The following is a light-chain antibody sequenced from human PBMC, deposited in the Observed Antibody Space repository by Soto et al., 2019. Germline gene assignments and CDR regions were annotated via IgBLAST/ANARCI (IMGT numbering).Light chain of an antibody. CDR3: CSYAGSRTFV. CDR1: NSDIGAYNF. CDR2: EGT. J-gene: IGLJ3*02. Sequence: QSALTQPASVSGSPGQSITISCAGTNSDIGAYNFVSWYQQLPGKAPKLIIYEGTKRPSGISHRFSGSKSDNTASLTISGLRAEDEAHYHCCSYAGSRTFVFGGGTKLTVL. V-gene: IGLV2-23*01.